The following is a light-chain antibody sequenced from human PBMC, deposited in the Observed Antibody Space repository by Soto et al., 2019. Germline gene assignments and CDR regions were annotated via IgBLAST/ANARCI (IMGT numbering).Light chain of an antibody. CDR1: SGHSRYA. CDR3: QTWGTGIQV. V-gene: IGLV4-69*01. CDR2: LNSDGSH. J-gene: IGLJ3*02. Sequence: QLVLTQSPSASASLGASVKLTCTLSSGHSRYAIAWHQQLPEKGPRYLMKLNSDGSHTKGDGIPDRFSGSSSGAERYLTISSLQSEDEADYYCQTWGTGIQVFGGGTKLTVL.